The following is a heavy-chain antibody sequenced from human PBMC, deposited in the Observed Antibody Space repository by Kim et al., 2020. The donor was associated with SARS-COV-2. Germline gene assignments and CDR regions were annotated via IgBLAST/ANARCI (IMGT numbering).Heavy chain of an antibody. V-gene: IGHV1-3*01. CDR2: GSGDT. J-gene: IGHJ4*02. CDR3: ARSRSSID. Sequence: GSGDTKYSQEFQDRVTITRDTTAGTAYMELNSLRSEDTAVYYCARSRSSIDWGQGTLVTVSS. D-gene: IGHD6-13*01.